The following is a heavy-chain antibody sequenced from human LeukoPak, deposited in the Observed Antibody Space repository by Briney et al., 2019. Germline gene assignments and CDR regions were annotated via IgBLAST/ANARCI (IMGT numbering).Heavy chain of an antibody. CDR2: ISSSSSYI. CDR3: ARGIQGELDY. V-gene: IGHV3-21*01. CDR1: EFTFSRYG. Sequence: PGGSLRLSCAASEFTFSRYGMNWVRQAPGKGLEWVSSISSSSSYIYYADSVKGRFTVSRDNAKNSLYLQMNSLRAEDTAVYYCARGIQGELDYWGQGTLVTVSS. J-gene: IGHJ4*02. D-gene: IGHD2-21*01.